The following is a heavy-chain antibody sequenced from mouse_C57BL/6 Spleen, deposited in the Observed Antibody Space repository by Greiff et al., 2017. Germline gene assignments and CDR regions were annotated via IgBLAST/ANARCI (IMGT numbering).Heavy chain of an antibody. CDR3: ARSLRGAYYYAMDY. Sequence: QVQLQQSGPELVKPGASVKISCKASGYAFSSSWMNWVKQRPGKGLEWIGRIYPGDGDTNYNGKFKGKATLTADKSSSTAYMQLSSLTSEDSAVYFWARSLRGAYYYAMDYWGQGTSVTVSS. CDR2: IYPGDGDT. J-gene: IGHJ4*01. V-gene: IGHV1-82*01. CDR1: GYAFSSSW.